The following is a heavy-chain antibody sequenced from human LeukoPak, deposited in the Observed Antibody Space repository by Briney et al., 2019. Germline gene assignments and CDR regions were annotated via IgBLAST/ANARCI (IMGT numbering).Heavy chain of an antibody. J-gene: IGHJ4*02. CDR3: ARDGGYSYSLGY. V-gene: IGHV3-33*01. CDR2: IWYDGSNK. CDR1: GFTFSSYG. Sequence: GGSLRLSCAASGFTFSSYGMHWVRQAPGKGLEWVAVIWYDGSNKYYADSVKGRFTISRDNYKNTLYLQMNSLRAEDTAVYYCARDGGYSYSLGYWGQGTLVTVSS. D-gene: IGHD5-18*01.